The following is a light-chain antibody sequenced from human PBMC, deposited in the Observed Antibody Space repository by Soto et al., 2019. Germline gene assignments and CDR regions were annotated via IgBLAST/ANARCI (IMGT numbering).Light chain of an antibody. Sequence: DIQMTQSPSSLSASVGDRVTITCRASQSISSYLNWYQQKPGKAPKLLIYHASTLESGVPSRFSGSGSGTEFTLTISGLQPDDFATYYCQQYNSYWTFGQGTKVDIK. J-gene: IGKJ1*01. V-gene: IGKV1-5*01. CDR1: QSISSY. CDR2: HAS. CDR3: QQYNSYWT.